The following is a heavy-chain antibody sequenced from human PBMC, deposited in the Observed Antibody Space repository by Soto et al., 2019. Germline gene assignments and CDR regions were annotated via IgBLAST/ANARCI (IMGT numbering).Heavy chain of an antibody. Sequence: SETLSLTCTVSGGSISSGDYYWSCIRQPPGKGLEWIGYIYYSGSTYYNPSLKSRVTISVDTSKNQFSLKLSSVTAADTAVYYCASSFGVAAAGPFDYWGQGTVVTVSS. D-gene: IGHD6-13*01. CDR3: ASSFGVAAAGPFDY. CDR1: GGSISSGDYY. V-gene: IGHV4-30-4*01. J-gene: IGHJ4*02. CDR2: IYYSGST.